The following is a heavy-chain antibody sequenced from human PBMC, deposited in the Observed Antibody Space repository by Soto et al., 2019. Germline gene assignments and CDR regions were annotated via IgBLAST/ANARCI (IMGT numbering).Heavy chain of an antibody. Sequence: GESLKISCKGSGYNFANYWIGWVRQMPGKGLEWMGIIYPGNSDTRYSPSSQGQATISADKSITTAYLQWSSLKASDTAIYYCARRAFCGGDCTARPQDYYGMDVWGQGTAVTVSS. CDR2: IYPGNSDT. CDR3: ARRAFCGGDCTARPQDYYGMDV. D-gene: IGHD2-21*02. CDR1: GYNFANYW. J-gene: IGHJ6*02. V-gene: IGHV5-51*01.